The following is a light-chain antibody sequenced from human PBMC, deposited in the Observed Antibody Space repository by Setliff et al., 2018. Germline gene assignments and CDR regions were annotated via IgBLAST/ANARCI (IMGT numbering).Light chain of an antibody. CDR2: EVS. CDR3: LSYTSQTTHAL. CDR1: SSDVGGYNY. V-gene: IGLV2-14*03. J-gene: IGLJ2*01. Sequence: QSVLTQPAAVSGSPGQSITISCTGTSSDVGGYNYVSWYQQRPDKAPKLMIYEVSKRPSGVSDRFSGSKSGNTASLTISGLQAEDEADYYCLSYTSQTTHALFGGGTKVTVL.